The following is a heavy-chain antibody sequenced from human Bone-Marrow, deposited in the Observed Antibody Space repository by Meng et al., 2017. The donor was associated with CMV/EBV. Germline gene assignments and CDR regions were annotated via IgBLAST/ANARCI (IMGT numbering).Heavy chain of an antibody. CDR2: IRYDGSNE. Sequence: GGSLRLFCAASGFTFSSYGMHWLRQAPGKGLVWVAFIRYDGSNEYYEDSVKGRITISRDNSKNTLYLQMNSLRAEDTAVYYCAKDQLPIYFYYGMDVWGQGTMVTVSS. CDR1: GFTFSSYG. J-gene: IGHJ6*02. D-gene: IGHD1-7*01. V-gene: IGHV3-30*02. CDR3: AKDQLPIYFYYGMDV.